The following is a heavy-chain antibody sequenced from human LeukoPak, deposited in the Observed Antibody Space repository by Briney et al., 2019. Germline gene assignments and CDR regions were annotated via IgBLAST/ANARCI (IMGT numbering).Heavy chain of an antibody. D-gene: IGHD6-13*01. V-gene: IGHV3-21*01. J-gene: IGHJ4*02. CDR2: ISASSSYI. CDR3: ARQTAAAVDY. CDR1: GFTFSSYA. Sequence: PGGSLRLSCAASGFTFSSYAIHWVRHPPGKGLEWVSSISASSSYIYYADSVKGRFTISRDNAKNSLYLQMNSLRADDTAVYFCARQTAAAVDYWGQGTLVTVSS.